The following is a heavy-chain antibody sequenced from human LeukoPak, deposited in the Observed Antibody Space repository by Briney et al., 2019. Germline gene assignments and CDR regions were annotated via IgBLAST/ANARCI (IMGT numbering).Heavy chain of an antibody. CDR1: GFTFSSYA. CDR2: ISSNGGST. V-gene: IGHV3-64D*09. D-gene: IGHD3-22*01. J-gene: IGHJ4*02. Sequence: GGSLRLSRSASGFTFSSYAMHWVRQAPGKGLEYVSGISSNGGSTCYADSVKGRFTISRDNSKNTLYLQMSSLRTEDTAVYYCVKGSEAYYDSKSDYWGQGTLVTVSS. CDR3: VKGSEAYYDSKSDY.